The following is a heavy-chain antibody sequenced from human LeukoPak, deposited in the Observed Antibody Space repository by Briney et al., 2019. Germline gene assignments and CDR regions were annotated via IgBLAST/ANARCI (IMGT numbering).Heavy chain of an antibody. D-gene: IGHD2-21*02. CDR1: GGSINGND. Sequence: SETLSLTCSVSGGSINGNDWTWIRQPPGKGLEWIGYIYDDGTTDYNPSLDSRLTMSIDRSASHFSLTLRSVAAADTAFYYCARVFRAAVTANWFDLGGQGPLVSVSS. J-gene: IGHJ5*02. CDR3: ARVFRAAVTANWFDL. CDR2: IYDDGTT. V-gene: IGHV4-59*01.